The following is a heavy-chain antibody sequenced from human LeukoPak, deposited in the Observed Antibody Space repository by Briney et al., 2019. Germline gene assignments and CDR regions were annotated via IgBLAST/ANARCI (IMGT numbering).Heavy chain of an antibody. J-gene: IGHJ6*02. CDR2: INPNSGGT. CDR1: GYTFSDYY. V-gene: IGHV1-2*02. D-gene: IGHD3-10*01. Sequence: ASVKVSCKASGYTFSDYYMHWVRQAPGQGLERMGWINPNSGGTNSAQKFQGRVTMTRDTSISTAYMELSRLRSDDTAVYYCARVVGARGYGSGSHYYYYGMDVWGQGNPGHRLL. CDR3: ARVVGARGYGSGSHYYYYGMDV.